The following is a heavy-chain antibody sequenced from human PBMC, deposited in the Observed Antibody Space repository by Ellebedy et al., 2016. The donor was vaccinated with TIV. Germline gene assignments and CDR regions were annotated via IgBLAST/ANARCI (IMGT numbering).Heavy chain of an antibody. CDR3: ARGWFGSGMGV. Sequence: SETLSLTCVISGDSVSTDIGWNWIRQSPSRGLEWLGRTYYRSKWNDDYAVSLKSRITINPDTSKNLFSLQLNSVTPEDTAVYYCARGWFGSGMGVWGQGTTVTVSS. V-gene: IGHV6-1*01. D-gene: IGHD3-10*01. CDR1: GDSVSTDIG. J-gene: IGHJ6*02. CDR2: TYYRSKWND.